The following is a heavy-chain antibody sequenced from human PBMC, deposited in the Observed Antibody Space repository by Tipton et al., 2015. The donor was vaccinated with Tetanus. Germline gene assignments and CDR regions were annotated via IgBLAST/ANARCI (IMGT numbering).Heavy chain of an antibody. V-gene: IGHV4-34*01. CDR1: GGSFSLYY. CDR3: AKSGRVTRTSWYFHD. Sequence: TLSLTCTVSGGSFSLYYWNWVRQSPGKGLEWIGEISHSGSSSYSPSLKSRVTISVDTSKNQFSLRLNSVTAVDTAVYYCAKSGRVTRTSWYFHDWGQGTLVTVSS. J-gene: IGHJ4*02. D-gene: IGHD2-2*01. CDR2: ISHSGSS.